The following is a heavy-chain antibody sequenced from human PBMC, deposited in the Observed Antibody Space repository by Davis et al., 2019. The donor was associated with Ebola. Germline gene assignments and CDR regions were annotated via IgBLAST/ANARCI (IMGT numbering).Heavy chain of an antibody. CDR1: GFTFSSYA. V-gene: IGHV3-23*01. CDR3: ARDPSHDYGDYVGGWFDP. CDR2: IGTSGNT. D-gene: IGHD4-17*01. Sequence: GGSLRLSCAASGFTFSSYAVTWVRQAPGEGLEWVSTIGTSGNTHYADSVKGRFTISRDNSKNTLYLQMNSLRAEDTAVYYCARDPSHDYGDYVGGWFDPWGQGTLVTVSS. J-gene: IGHJ5*02.